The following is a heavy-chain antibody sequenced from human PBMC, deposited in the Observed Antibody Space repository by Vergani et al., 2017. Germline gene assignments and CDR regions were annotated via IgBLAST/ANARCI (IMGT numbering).Heavy chain of an antibody. CDR2: ISASGAPT. CDR1: GFIFSTYA. J-gene: IGHJ4*01. D-gene: IGHD1-20*01. V-gene: IGHV3-23*01. Sequence: EVQLLESGGDLVQPGGSLRLSCTASGFIFSTYAMSWVRQAPGKGLEWVSGISASGAPTSYADSVKGRVTISRDNSKNTLYLQMISLRVEDTAVYYCARAFGRYDWFVYWGQRTLVTVSS. CDR3: ARAFGRYDWFVY.